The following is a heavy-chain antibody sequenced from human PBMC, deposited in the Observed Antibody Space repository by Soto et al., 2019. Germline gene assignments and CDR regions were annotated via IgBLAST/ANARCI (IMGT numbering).Heavy chain of an antibody. Sequence: PSETLSLTCTVSGGSISSYYWSWIRQPPGKGLEWIGYIYYSGSTNYNPSLKSRVTISVDTSKNQFSLKLSSVTAADTAVYYCASYYDILTGYYNHIGFFDYWGQGTLVTVSS. CDR1: GGSISSYY. CDR3: ASYYDILTGYYNHIGFFDY. J-gene: IGHJ4*02. CDR2: IYYSGST. D-gene: IGHD3-9*01. V-gene: IGHV4-59*01.